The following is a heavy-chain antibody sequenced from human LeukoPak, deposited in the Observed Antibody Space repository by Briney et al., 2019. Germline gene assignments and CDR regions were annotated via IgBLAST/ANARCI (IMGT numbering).Heavy chain of an antibody. CDR1: GFTFSSYA. J-gene: IGHJ6*03. CDR2: ISGSGGST. D-gene: IGHD2-15*01. CDR3: ARALLAYYYYMDV. Sequence: GGSLRLSCAASGFTFSSYAMSWVRQAPGKGLEWVSAISGSGGSTYYADSVKGRLTISRDNSKNTLYLQMNSLRAEDTAVYYCARALLAYYYYMDVWGKGTTVTVSS. V-gene: IGHV3-23*01.